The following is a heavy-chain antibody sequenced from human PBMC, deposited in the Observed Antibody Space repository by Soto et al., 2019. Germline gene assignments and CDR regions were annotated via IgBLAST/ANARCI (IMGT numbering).Heavy chain of an antibody. CDR1: GFTFSSYA. Sequence: EVQLLESGGGLVQPGGSLRLSCAASGFTFSSYAMSWVRQAPGKGLEWVSTISGSGGNAYYADSVKGRFSISRDNSKNTLRLQTNSLRDDDTAVYYCEKDGACWSYPPYCYFGMDVWGQGTTVTVSS. CDR2: ISGSGGNA. J-gene: IGHJ6*02. CDR3: EKDGACWSYPPYCYFGMDV. V-gene: IGHV3-23*01. D-gene: IGHD1-26*01.